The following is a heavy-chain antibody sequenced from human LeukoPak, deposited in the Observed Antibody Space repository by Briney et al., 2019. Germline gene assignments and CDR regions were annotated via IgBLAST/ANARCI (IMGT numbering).Heavy chain of an antibody. D-gene: IGHD6-19*01. V-gene: IGHV3-64D*06. CDR2: ISDNGGST. Sequence: GGSLRLSCAASGFPFSSYAMHWVRQAPGKGLEYVSGISDNGGSTYYADSVKGRFTISRDNSKTTLYLQMSSLTPEDTARYYCVNLGQWLVPDYYYGMDVWGQGTTVTVSS. CDR3: VNLGQWLVPDYYYGMDV. J-gene: IGHJ6*02. CDR1: GFPFSSYA.